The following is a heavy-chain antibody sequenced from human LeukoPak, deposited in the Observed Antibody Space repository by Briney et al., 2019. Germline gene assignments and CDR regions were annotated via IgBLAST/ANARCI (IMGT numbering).Heavy chain of an antibody. CDR1: GFTFSSYG. CDR3: AKASIAAAGGYFQH. D-gene: IGHD6-13*01. V-gene: IGHV3-30*18. Sequence: GRSLRLSCAASGFTFSSYGMHWVRQAPGKGLEWVALISYDGTNKYYGDSVKGRLTISRDKSKNTLFLQMNSLRAEDTAVYYCAKASIAAAGGYFQHWGQGTLVTVSS. CDR2: ISYDGTNK. J-gene: IGHJ1*01.